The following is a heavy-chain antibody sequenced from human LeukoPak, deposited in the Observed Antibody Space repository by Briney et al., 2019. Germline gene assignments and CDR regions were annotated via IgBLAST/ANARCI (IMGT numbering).Heavy chain of an antibody. CDR2: ISWNSGSI. D-gene: IGHD6-19*01. CDR1: GFTFDEYV. Sequence: GRSLRLSCAASGFTFDEYVMHWVRQAPGKGLEWVSSISWNSGSIGYADSVKGRFTISRDNAKNSLYLQMNSLRAEDMALYYCAKGLGSGWDRVLDYWGQGTLVTVSS. V-gene: IGHV3-9*03. CDR3: AKGLGSGWDRVLDY. J-gene: IGHJ4*02.